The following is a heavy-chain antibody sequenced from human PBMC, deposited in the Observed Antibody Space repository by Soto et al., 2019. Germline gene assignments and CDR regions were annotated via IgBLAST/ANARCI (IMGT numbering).Heavy chain of an antibody. J-gene: IGHJ4*02. D-gene: IGHD1-1*01. CDR1: GYAFTTYG. V-gene: IGHV1-18*01. CDR3: ARGRYGDY. CDR2: ISAHNGNT. Sequence: QVHLVQSGAEVKKPGASVKVSCQGSGYAFTTYGITWVRQAPGQGLEWMGWISAHNGNTNYAQKLQGRVTVTRDTSTSTAYMELRSLRYDDRAVYYCARGRYGDYWGQGALVTVSA.